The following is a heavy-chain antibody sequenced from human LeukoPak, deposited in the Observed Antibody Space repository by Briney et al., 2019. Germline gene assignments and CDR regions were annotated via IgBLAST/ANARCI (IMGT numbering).Heavy chain of an antibody. CDR2: IYSGGNT. J-gene: IGHJ4*02. Sequence: GGSLRLSCAASGFTVSSNYMSWVRQAPGKGLEWVSVIYSGGNTYYADSVKGRFTISRDDAKNSLYLQMNSLRAEDTAVYYCARARDSSWDYWGQGSLVTVSS. D-gene: IGHD6-13*01. CDR1: GFTVSSNY. CDR3: ARARDSSWDY. V-gene: IGHV3-53*01.